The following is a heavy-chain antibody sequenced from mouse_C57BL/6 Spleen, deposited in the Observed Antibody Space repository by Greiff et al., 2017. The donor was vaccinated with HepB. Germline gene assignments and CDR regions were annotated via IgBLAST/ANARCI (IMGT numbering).Heavy chain of an antibody. CDR1: GYTFTSYW. V-gene: IGHV1-7*01. D-gene: IGHD1-1*02. J-gene: IGHJ4*01. Sequence: VQLQQSGAELAKPGASVKLSCKASGYTFTSYWMHWVKQRPGQGLEWIGYINPSSGYTKYNQKFKDKATLTADKSSSTAYMQLSSLTYEESAVYYCARGGRGDYGGNSYAMDYWGQGTSVTVSS. CDR3: ARGGRGDYGGNSYAMDY. CDR2: INPSSGYT.